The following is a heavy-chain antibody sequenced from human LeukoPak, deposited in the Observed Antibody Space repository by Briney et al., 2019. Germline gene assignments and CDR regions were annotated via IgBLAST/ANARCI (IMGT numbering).Heavy chain of an antibody. CDR2: ISGSGGST. CDR3: AKRGDYGGNSYYYYYMDV. J-gene: IGHJ6*03. V-gene: IGHV3-23*01. Sequence: GGSLRLSCAASGFTFSSYGMRWVRQAPGKGLEWVSAISGSGGSTYYADSVKGRFTISRDNSKNTLYLQMNSLRAEDTAVYYCAKRGDYGGNSYYYYYMDVWGKGTTVTVSS. D-gene: IGHD4-23*01. CDR1: GFTFSSYG.